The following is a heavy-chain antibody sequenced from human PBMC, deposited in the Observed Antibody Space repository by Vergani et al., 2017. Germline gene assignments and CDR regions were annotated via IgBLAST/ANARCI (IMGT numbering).Heavy chain of an antibody. CDR2: VDDSGYF. CDR1: GGSLSGYY. J-gene: IGHJ4*02. CDR3: ARSIVSRNPPDYFDN. Sequence: QVQLQESGPGLVRSSETLSLTCTVSGGSLSGYYWNWIRQTPGEGLEWIGYVDDSGYFNYNPSLKTRVSMSSDTSNNPFSLMLSSVTVADTAVYYCARSIVSRNPPDYFDNWGQGTLVTVSS. V-gene: IGHV4-59*01. D-gene: IGHD1-14*01.